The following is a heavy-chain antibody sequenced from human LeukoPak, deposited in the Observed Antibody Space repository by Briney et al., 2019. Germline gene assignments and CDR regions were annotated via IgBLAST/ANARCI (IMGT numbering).Heavy chain of an antibody. J-gene: IGHJ4*02. V-gene: IGHV4-59*01. CDR3: ARGGQGYSYSFDY. CDR1: GGSITSYY. Sequence: SETLSLTCTVSGGSITSYYWSWIRQPPGKGLEWIGYIYYSGSTNYNPSLKSRVTISVDTSKNQFSLKLSSVTAADTAVYYCARGGQGYSYSFDYWGQGTLVTVSS. D-gene: IGHD5-18*01. CDR2: IYYSGST.